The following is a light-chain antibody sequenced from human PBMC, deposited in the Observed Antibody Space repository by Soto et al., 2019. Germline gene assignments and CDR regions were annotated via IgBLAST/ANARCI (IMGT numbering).Light chain of an antibody. J-gene: IGKJ4*01. CDR1: QSVTSS. V-gene: IGKV3-15*01. Sequence: EIVVTQSPALLSVSPGERVTLSCRASQSVTSSIAWYQQKLGQAPRLLIYGASTRATGIPARFSGSGSGTESFLTISSLQSEDFAMYYCQHYNNWLGTFGGGTKVDIK. CDR2: GAS. CDR3: QHYNNWLGT.